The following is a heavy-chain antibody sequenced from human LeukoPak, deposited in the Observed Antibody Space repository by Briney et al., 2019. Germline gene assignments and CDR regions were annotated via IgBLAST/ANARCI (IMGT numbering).Heavy chain of an antibody. D-gene: IGHD4-11*01. CDR3: ASRRPVTTDYYYYYMDV. Sequence: ASVKVSCKASGYTFTSYGISWVRQAPGQGLEWMGWISAYNGNTNYAQKLQGRVTMTTDTSTSTAYMELRSLRSDDTAVYYCASRRPVTTDYYYYYMDVWGKGTTVTISS. CDR2: ISAYNGNT. J-gene: IGHJ6*03. V-gene: IGHV1-18*01. CDR1: GYTFTSYG.